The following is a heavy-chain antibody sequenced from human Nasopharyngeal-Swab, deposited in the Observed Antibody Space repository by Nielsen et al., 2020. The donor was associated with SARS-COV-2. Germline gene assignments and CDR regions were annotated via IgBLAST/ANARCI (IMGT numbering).Heavy chain of an antibody. CDR1: GGSFRGYY. J-gene: IGHJ4*02. CDR2: INHRGST. V-gene: IGHV4-34*01. Sequence: SQPLSLTCAVYGGSFRGYYWRWLRQPPRKGLEWIGEINHRGSTNYNPSLKSRVTISVDTSKNQFPLQLSSVTAADTAVYYCAKGYNWTRGFVSRGFDYWGQGTLVTVSS. CDR3: AKGYNWTRGFVSRGFDY. D-gene: IGHD1-20*01.